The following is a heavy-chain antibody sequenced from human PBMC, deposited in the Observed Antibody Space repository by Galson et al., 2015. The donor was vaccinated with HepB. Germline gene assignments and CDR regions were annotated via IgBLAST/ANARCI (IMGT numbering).Heavy chain of an antibody. J-gene: IGHJ6*02. V-gene: IGHV1-69*04. CDR2: IIPILGIA. D-gene: IGHD2-15*01. CDR3: ARDLVVVAAEGYYYYGMDV. CDR1: GGTFSSYT. Sequence: SVKVSCKASGGTFSSYTISWVRQAPGQGLEWMGRIIPILGIANYAQKFQGRVTITADKSTSTAYMELSSLRSEDTAVYYCARDLVVVAAEGYYYYGMDVWGQGTTVTVSS.